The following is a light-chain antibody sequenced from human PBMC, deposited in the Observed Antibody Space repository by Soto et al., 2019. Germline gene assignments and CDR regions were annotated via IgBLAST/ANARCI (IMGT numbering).Light chain of an antibody. CDR1: SSDVGGYNY. J-gene: IGLJ1*01. CDR2: EVS. Sequence: QSALTQPASVSVSPGQSITISCTGTSSDVGGYNYVSWYQQHPGKAPKLMIYEVSNRPSGVSNRFSGSKSGNTASLTISGLQAEDEADYYCSSYTSSSTYAFGTGTKVTVL. V-gene: IGLV2-14*01. CDR3: SSYTSSSTYA.